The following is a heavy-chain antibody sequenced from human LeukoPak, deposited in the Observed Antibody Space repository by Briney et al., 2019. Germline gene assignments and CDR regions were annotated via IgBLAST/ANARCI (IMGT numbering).Heavy chain of an antibody. Sequence: GGSLRLSCAASEFTFFTYWMTWVRQAPGKGLEWVANIKQDGSEKYYVDSVKGRFTISRDNAKNSLYLQMNSLRVEDTVVYFCARPSFTSGSYFDHWGQGTLVTVSS. CDR1: EFTFFTYW. CDR2: IKQDGSEK. V-gene: IGHV3-7*01. D-gene: IGHD3-22*01. CDR3: ARPSFTSGSYFDH. J-gene: IGHJ4*02.